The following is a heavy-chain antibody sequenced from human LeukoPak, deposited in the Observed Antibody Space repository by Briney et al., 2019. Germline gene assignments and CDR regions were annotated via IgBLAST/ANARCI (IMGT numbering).Heavy chain of an antibody. CDR1: GYTFTGYY. J-gene: IGHJ6*02. Sequence: ASVKVSCKASGYTFTGYYMHWVRQAPGQGLEWMGWINPNSGGTNYAQKFQGRVTMTRDTSISTAYMELSRLRSDDTAVYYCARDDPVAGTPFGMDVWGQGTTVTVSS. D-gene: IGHD6-19*01. V-gene: IGHV1-2*02. CDR3: ARDDPVAGTPFGMDV. CDR2: INPNSGGT.